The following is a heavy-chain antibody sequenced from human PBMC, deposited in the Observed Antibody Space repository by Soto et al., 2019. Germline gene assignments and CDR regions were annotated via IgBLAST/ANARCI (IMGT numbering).Heavy chain of an antibody. V-gene: IGHV1-18*01. CDR2: ISAYNGDT. J-gene: IGHJ6*02. Sequence: QVQLVQSGAEVTKPGASVKVSCKASGYTLTSYGISWVRQAPGQGLEWMGWISAYNGDTNYAQSLQGRVTMTTDTSTTTAYMELRSLRSDDTAVYYCATTIDYSYYYYGMDVWGQGTTVTVSS. D-gene: IGHD5-12*01. CDR3: ATTIDYSYYYYGMDV. CDR1: GYTLTSYG.